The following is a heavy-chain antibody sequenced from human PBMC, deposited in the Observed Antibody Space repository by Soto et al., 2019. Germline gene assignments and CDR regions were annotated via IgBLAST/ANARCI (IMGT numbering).Heavy chain of an antibody. D-gene: IGHD2-15*01. CDR1: GFTFRNYA. V-gene: IGHV3-23*01. CDR2: ISGNGGDI. Sequence: EVQLLESGGALVQPGGSLRLSCAASGFTFRNYAMSWVRQAPGKGLEWVSRISGNGGDINYADSVKGRFTISRDNSKNTLYLQMNSLRAEDTAVYYCARVWGQYCSGGSCYEPIGSYYYYGMDVWGQGTTVTVSS. CDR3: ARVWGQYCSGGSCYEPIGSYYYYGMDV. J-gene: IGHJ6*02.